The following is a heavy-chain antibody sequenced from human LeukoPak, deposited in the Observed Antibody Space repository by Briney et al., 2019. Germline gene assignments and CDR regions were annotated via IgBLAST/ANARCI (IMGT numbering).Heavy chain of an antibody. Sequence: PGGSLRLSCAASGFTFSCYWMHWVRQAPGKGLVWVSRINSDGSSISYADSVKGRFTISRDNAKNTLYLQMNSLRAEDTAVYYCAIRRYLAGFDYWGQGTLVTVSS. CDR2: INSDGSSI. V-gene: IGHV3-74*01. CDR3: AIRRYLAGFDY. D-gene: IGHD3-16*02. CDR1: GFTFSCYW. J-gene: IGHJ4*02.